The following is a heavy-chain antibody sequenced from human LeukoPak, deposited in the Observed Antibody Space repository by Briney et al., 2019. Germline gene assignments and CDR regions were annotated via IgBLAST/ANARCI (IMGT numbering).Heavy chain of an antibody. J-gene: IGHJ4*02. D-gene: IGHD3-10*01. Sequence: SETLSLTCTVSGGSFEHYYWGWIRQPPGQGLEWIGYVYYSGSTDYSPPLKIRLTISADTAKNQFSLKLRSVSAADTAVYYCASHRRSHGSEYWGQGILVTVSS. CDR1: GGSFEHYY. CDR2: VYYSGST. V-gene: IGHV4-59*01. CDR3: ASHRRSHGSEY.